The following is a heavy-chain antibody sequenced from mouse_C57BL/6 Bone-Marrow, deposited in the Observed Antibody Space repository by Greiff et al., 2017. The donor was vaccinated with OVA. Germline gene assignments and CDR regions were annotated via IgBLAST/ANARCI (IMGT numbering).Heavy chain of an antibody. D-gene: IGHD2-4*01. CDR3: ARLGYDYDGALFAY. CDR1: GYTFTSYW. V-gene: IGHV1-55*01. J-gene: IGHJ3*01. Sequence: QVQLQQPGAELVKPGASVKMSCKASGYTFTSYWITWVKQRPGQGLEWIGDIYPGSGSTNYNEKFKSKATLTVDPSSSTAYMQLSSLTSEDSAVYYCARLGYDYDGALFAYWGQGTLVTVSA. CDR2: IYPGSGST.